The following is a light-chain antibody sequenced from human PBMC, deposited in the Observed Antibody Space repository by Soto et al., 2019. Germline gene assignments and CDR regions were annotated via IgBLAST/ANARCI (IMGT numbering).Light chain of an antibody. CDR2: GAS. V-gene: IGKV3-20*01. CDR3: QQYGSSPLT. CDR1: QGVSSNY. Sequence: EIVLTQSPGTLSLSPGERATLSCRPSQGVSSNYLAWYQQKPGEAPRLLIYGASSRATGIPDRFTGSGSGTDFTLTISRLEPEDFAVYYCQQYGSSPLTFGGGTKVEIK. J-gene: IGKJ4*01.